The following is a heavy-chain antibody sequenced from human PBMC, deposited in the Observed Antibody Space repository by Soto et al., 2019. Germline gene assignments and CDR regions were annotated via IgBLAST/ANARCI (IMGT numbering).Heavy chain of an antibody. Sequence: GGSLRLSCPASGFTVSSNYMSWVRQAPGKGLEWVSVIYSGGSTYYADSVKGRFTISRHNSKNTLYLQMNSLRAEDTAVYYCARVRLHDYYYMDVWGKGTTVTVSS. V-gene: IGHV3-53*04. CDR1: GFTVSSNY. J-gene: IGHJ6*03. D-gene: IGHD2-15*01. CDR3: ARVRLHDYYYMDV. CDR2: IYSGGST.